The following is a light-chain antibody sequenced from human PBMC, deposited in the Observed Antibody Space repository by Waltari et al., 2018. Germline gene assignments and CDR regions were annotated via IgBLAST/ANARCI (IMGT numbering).Light chain of an antibody. V-gene: IGLV1-44*01. J-gene: IGLJ2*01. CDR1: NSNIGSNV. CDR3: ATWDDRLTGVV. CDR2: SNT. Sequence: QSVLTQPPSASGAPGQTVTIFCSGGNSNIGSNVVNWYQQVPGTAPKLLLYSNTYRPSGVPGRFSGSKSGTSASLAISGLQSDDEGDYYCATWDDRLTGVVFGGGTQVTVL.